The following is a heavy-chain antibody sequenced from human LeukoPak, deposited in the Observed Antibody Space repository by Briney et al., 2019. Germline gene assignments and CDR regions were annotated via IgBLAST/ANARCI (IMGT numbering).Heavy chain of an antibody. D-gene: IGHD3-3*01. CDR3: ARLWRRWAGRGGFDY. Sequence: SETLSLTCAVYGGSFSGYYWSWIRQPPGKGLEWIGEINHSGSTNYNPSLKSRVTISVDTSKNQFSLKLSSVTAADTAWYCCARLWRRWAGRGGFDYWGEGTLVTVPS. CDR2: INHSGST. J-gene: IGHJ4*02. V-gene: IGHV4-34*01. CDR1: GGSFSGYY.